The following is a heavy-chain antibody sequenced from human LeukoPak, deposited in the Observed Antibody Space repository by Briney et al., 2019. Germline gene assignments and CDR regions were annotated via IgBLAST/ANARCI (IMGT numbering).Heavy chain of an antibody. CDR3: ARAYYDYDY. CDR1: GGSFSGYY. D-gene: IGHD3-3*01. CDR2: INHSGST. J-gene: IGHJ4*02. V-gene: IGHV4-34*01. Sequence: PSETLSLTCAVYGGSFSGYYRSWIRQPPGKGLEWIGEINHSGSTNYNPSLKSRVTISVDTSKNQFSLKLSSVTAADTAVYYCARAYYDYDYWGQGTLVTVSS.